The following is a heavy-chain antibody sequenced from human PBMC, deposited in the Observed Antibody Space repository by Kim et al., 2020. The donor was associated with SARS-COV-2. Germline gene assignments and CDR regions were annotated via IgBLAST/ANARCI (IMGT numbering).Heavy chain of an antibody. J-gene: IGHJ5*02. CDR3: ATSITIFGGFDP. CDR2: FDPEDGET. CDR1: GYTLTELS. Sequence: ASVKVSCKVSGYTLTELSMHWVRQAPGKGLEWMGGFDPEDGETIYAQKFQGRVTMTEDTSTDTAYMELSSLRSADTAVYYCATSITIFGGFDPWGQGTLVTVSS. D-gene: IGHD3-3*01. V-gene: IGHV1-24*01.